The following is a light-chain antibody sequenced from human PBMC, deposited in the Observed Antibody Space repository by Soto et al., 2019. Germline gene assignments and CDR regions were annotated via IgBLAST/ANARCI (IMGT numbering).Light chain of an antibody. J-gene: IGKJ4*01. CDR2: DAS. V-gene: IGKV4-1*01. CDR3: QQYGNPPLT. CDR1: QSVLYSSNNKNY. Sequence: DIVMIQSPASLPVFLGEGTTIHCKSSQSVLYSSNNKNYLAWYQQKPGKAPKLLIYDASNLETGVPSRFSGSGSGTDFTFTISSLEPEDIATYYCQQYGNPPLTFGGGTKVEIK.